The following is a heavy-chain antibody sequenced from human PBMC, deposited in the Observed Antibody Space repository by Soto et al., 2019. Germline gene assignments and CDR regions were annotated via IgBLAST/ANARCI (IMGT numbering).Heavy chain of an antibody. J-gene: IGHJ5*02. CDR1: GGSISSSSYY. Sequence: SETLSLTCTVSGGSISSSSYYWGWIRQPPGKGLEWIGSIYYSGSTYYNPSLKSRVTISVDTSKNHFSLKLSSVTAADTAVYYCARHGYCSSTSCYQGWFDPWAREPWSPSPQ. V-gene: IGHV4-39*01. D-gene: IGHD2-2*03. CDR3: ARHGYCSSTSCYQGWFDP. CDR2: IYYSGST.